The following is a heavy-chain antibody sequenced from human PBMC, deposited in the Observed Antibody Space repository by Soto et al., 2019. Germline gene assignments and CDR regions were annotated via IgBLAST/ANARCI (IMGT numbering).Heavy chain of an antibody. CDR2: ISGSGGST. CDR3: AKDLFRDYYDSSGYSPFDY. Sequence: GGSLRLSCAASGFTVSSNYMSWVRQAPGKGLEWVSVISGSGGSTYYADSVKGRFTISRDNSKNTLYLQMNSLRAEDTAVYYCAKDLFRDYYDSSGYSPFDYWGQGTLVTLSS. CDR1: GFTVSSNY. D-gene: IGHD3-22*01. J-gene: IGHJ4*02. V-gene: IGHV3-23*01.